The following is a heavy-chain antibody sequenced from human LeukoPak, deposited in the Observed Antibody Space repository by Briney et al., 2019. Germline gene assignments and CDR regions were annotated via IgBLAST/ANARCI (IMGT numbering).Heavy chain of an antibody. CDR2: INHSGST. V-gene: IGHV4-34*01. CDR3: ARGGHYGSGRYQK. CDR1: GGSISSYY. D-gene: IGHD3-10*01. Sequence: SETLSLTCTVSGGSISSYYWSWIRQPPGKGLEWIGEINHSGSTNYNPSLKSRVTISVDTSKNQFSLKLSSVTAADTAVYYCARGGHYGSGRYQKWGQGTLVTVSS. J-gene: IGHJ4*02.